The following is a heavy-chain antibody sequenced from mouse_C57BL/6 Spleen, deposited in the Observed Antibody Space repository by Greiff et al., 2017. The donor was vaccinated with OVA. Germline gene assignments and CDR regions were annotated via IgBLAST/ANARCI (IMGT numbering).Heavy chain of an antibody. CDR1: GFTFSSYA. V-gene: IGHV5-4*01. CDR3: ARDDGRYAMDY. CDR2: ISDGGSYT. D-gene: IGHD2-3*01. Sequence: EVKVVESGGGLVKPGGSLKLSCAASGFTFSSYAMSWVRQTPEKRLEWVATISDGGSYTYYPDNVKGRFTISRDNAKNNLYLQMSHLKSEDTAMYYCARDDGRYAMDYWGQGTSVTVSS. J-gene: IGHJ4*01.